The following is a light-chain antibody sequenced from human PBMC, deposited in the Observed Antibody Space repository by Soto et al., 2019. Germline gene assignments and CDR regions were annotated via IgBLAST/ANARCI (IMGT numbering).Light chain of an antibody. CDR2: AVS. V-gene: IGLV2-14*01. Sequence: QSVLTQPASVSGSPGQSITISCTGTSSDIGGYNSVSWYQQHPGKAPKLVIYAVSNRPSGVSSRFSGSKSGNTASLTMSGLQAEDEATYYCSSYTTSSAYVFGTGTKV. CDR1: SSDIGGYNS. CDR3: SSYTTSSAYV. J-gene: IGLJ1*01.